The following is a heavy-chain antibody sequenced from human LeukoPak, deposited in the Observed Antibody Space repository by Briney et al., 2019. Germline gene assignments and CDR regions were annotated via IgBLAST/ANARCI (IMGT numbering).Heavy chain of an antibody. J-gene: IGHJ3*02. CDR2: IGGSGSTI. Sequence: GGSLRLSCAASGFTFSSYEMNWVRQAPGKGLEWVSYIGGSGSTIYYADSVKGRFTISRDNAKNSLYLQMNRLRGEDTAVYYCARDYLVGGTDAFDIWGQGTMHTVSS. V-gene: IGHV3-48*03. CDR3: ARDYLVGGTDAFDI. CDR1: GFTFSSYE. D-gene: IGHD3-10*01.